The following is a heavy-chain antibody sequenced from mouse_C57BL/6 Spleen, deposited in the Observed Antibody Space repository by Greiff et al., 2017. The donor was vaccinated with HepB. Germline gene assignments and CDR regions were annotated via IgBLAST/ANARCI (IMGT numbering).Heavy chain of an antibody. CDR3: AGDGDSNYVYFDD. V-gene: IGHV3-6*01. CDR1: GYSITSCYY. J-gene: IGHJ2*01. Sequence: EVKLVESGPGLVKPSQSLSLTCSVSGYSITSCYYWNWIRQFPGNKLEWMGYISYDGSNNYNPSLKNRIAITRDTSKNQLFLKLNSVTTEDTATYYCAGDGDSNYVYFDDWGQGTTLTVSS. CDR2: ISYDGSN. D-gene: IGHD2-5*01.